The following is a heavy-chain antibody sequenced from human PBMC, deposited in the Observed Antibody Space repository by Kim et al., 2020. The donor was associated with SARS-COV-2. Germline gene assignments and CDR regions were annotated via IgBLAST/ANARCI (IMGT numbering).Heavy chain of an antibody. J-gene: IGHJ4*02. Sequence: ASVKVSCKASGYTFTSYGISWVRQAPGQGLEWMGWISAYNGNTNYAQKLQGRVTMTTDTSTSTAYMELRSLRSDDTAVYYCARETYSSSSSKYYFDYWGQGTLVTVSS. D-gene: IGHD6-6*01. V-gene: IGHV1-18*04. CDR3: ARETYSSSSSKYYFDY. CDR1: GYTFTSYG. CDR2: ISAYNGNT.